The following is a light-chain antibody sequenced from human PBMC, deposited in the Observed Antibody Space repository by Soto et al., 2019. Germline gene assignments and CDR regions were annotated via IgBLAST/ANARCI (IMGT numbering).Light chain of an antibody. CDR3: QQSYSTPWT. CDR1: QSISSY. Sequence: DIQMTQSPSSLSASVGDRVSITCRASQSISSYLNWYQQKPGKAPKLLIYAASSLQSGVPSRFSSSGSGTDFTLTISSLQPGDFATYYCQQSYSTPWTFGRGTKVEVK. CDR2: AAS. V-gene: IGKV1-39*01. J-gene: IGKJ1*01.